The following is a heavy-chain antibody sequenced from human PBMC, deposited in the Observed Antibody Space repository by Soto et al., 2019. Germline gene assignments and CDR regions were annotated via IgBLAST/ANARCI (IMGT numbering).Heavy chain of an antibody. D-gene: IGHD2-21*02. Sequence: QVQLVQSGAEVKKPGSSVKVSCKASGGTFSSYAISWVRQAPGQGLEWMGGIIPIFGTANYAQKFQGRVTITADKPTSTAYMELSSLRSEHTAVYYCAVSPYCGGDCYLGYYFDYWGQGTLVTVSS. CDR1: GGTFSSYA. CDR2: IIPIFGTA. J-gene: IGHJ4*02. CDR3: AVSPYCGGDCYLGYYFDY. V-gene: IGHV1-69*06.